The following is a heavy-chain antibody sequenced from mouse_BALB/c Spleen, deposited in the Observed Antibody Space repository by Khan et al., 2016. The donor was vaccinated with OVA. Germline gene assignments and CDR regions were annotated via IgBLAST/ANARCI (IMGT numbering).Heavy chain of an antibody. D-gene: IGHD2-2*01. CDR1: GYSFTSYY. Sequence: EVQLQESGPELMKPGASVKISCKASGYSFTSYYIHWVMQSHGTSLEWIGYIDPFSGGTTYNQKFKGKATLTVDKSSGTAYIHLSNLTSEDSAVYYCTRHGYVAWFTYGGQGTLVTVSA. V-gene: IGHV1S135*01. CDR3: TRHGYVAWFTY. J-gene: IGHJ3*01. CDR2: IDPFSGGT.